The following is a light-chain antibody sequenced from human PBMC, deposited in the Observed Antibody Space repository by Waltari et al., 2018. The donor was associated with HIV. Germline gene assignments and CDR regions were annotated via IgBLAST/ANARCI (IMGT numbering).Light chain of an antibody. CDR3: QQYNDWPPLT. Sequence: EIVMTQSPATLSVSPGERATLSCRASQSVSTNLAWYQQKPGQAPGLLIYSASTRATGISSMFSGSGSGTVFTLTISSLQSEDFAVYYCQQYNDWPPLTFGGGTKVEMK. V-gene: IGKV3-15*01. J-gene: IGKJ4*01. CDR1: QSVSTN. CDR2: SAS.